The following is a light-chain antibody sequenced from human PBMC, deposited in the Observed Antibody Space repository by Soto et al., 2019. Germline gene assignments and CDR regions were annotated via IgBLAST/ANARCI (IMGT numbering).Light chain of an antibody. Sequence: QSVLTQPPSASGTPGQRVTISCYGSSSSIGSNYVYWYQQLPGTAPKLLIYRNNQRPSGVPDRFSGSKSGTSASLAISGLRSEDEADYYCAAWDDSLSGPLFGTGTKVTVL. V-gene: IGLV1-47*01. J-gene: IGLJ1*01. CDR2: RNN. CDR1: SSSIGSNY. CDR3: AAWDDSLSGPL.